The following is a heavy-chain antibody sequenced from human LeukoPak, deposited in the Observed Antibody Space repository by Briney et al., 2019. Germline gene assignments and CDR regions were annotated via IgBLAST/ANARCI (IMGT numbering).Heavy chain of an antibody. D-gene: IGHD1-26*01. CDR3: AGGTYPLED. Sequence: PGGSLRLSCAASGFTVSGNYMTWVRQPPGKGLEWVPIIYSGGTTYYADSVKGRFTISRDNSKNTVYLQVNSLRAEDTAVYYCAGGTYPLEDWGQGTLVTVSS. J-gene: IGHJ4*02. CDR1: GFTVSGNY. CDR2: IYSGGTT. V-gene: IGHV3-53*03.